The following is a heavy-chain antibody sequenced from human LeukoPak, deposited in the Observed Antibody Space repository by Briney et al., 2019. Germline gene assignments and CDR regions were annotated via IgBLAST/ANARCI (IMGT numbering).Heavy chain of an antibody. D-gene: IGHD3-22*01. CDR3: ARASKDSSGYYFDY. J-gene: IGHJ4*02. Sequence: GGSLRLSCAAFGVTVSGYWMNWVRQAPGKGLVWVARINSDGSSTSHADSVKGRFTISRDNAKNTLYLQMNSLRAEDTAVYYCARASKDSSGYYFDYWGQGTLVTVSS. CDR1: GVTVSGYW. CDR2: INSDGSST. V-gene: IGHV3-74*01.